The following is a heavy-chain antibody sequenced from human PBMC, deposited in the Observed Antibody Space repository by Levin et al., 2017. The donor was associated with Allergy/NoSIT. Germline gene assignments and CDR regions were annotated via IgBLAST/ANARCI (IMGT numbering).Heavy chain of an antibody. CDR3: AKGYSSSWPLTYAFDI. Sequence: SCAASGFTFSSYGMHWVRQAPGKGLEWVAVISYDGSNKYYADSVKGRFTISRDNSKNTLYLQMNSLRAEDTAVYYCAKGYSSSWPLTYAFDIWGQGTMVTVSS. J-gene: IGHJ3*02. D-gene: IGHD6-13*01. CDR1: GFTFSSYG. CDR2: ISYDGSNK. V-gene: IGHV3-30*18.